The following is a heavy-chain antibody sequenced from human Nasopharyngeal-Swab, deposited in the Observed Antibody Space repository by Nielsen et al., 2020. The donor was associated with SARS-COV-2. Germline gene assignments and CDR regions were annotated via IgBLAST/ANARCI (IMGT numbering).Heavy chain of an antibody. CDR3: ATAGNYRFDN. Sequence: GESLEISCAASGFTFSSSWMHWIRQDPGKGLVWVARMNSDGSTINYGDSVMGRFIISRDNAKNMLYLQMYSLRAEDTAVYYCATAGNYRFDNWGHGTLVTVSS. J-gene: IGHJ4*01. CDR2: MNSDGSTI. V-gene: IGHV3-74*01. CDR1: GFTFSSSW. D-gene: IGHD3-16*02.